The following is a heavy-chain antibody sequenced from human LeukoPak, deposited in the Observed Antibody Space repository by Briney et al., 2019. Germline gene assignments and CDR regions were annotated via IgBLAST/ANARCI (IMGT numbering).Heavy chain of an antibody. J-gene: IGHJ4*02. CDR2: INHSGST. D-gene: IGHD2-2*01. CDR3: PTGVLGVPAPLDTY. Sequence: SDTLSVTCAVYGGSFSGYYWSWVRQPPGKGLEGIGEINHSGSTNYIPSLTSRVTISVDTSKNQFSLKLSSVTAADTAVDYCPTGVLGVPAPLDTYWGQVNPVSVSS. CDR1: GGSFSGYY. V-gene: IGHV4-34*01.